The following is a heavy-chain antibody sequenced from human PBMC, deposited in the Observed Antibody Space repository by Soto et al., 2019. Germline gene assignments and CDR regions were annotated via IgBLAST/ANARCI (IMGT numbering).Heavy chain of an antibody. CDR3: ARPDGDYFYNHLDV. V-gene: IGHV3-23*01. D-gene: IGHD3-10*01. Sequence: EVQLLESGGGLVQPGGSLRLSCAASGFTFSRYVMAWVRQAPGKGLEWVSVISGNGGCTYYADSVKGRFTISRDNSRDTLYLQMKGLRAEDTAVYYCARPDGDYFYNHLDVWGAGTTITVSS. CDR1: GFTFSRYV. J-gene: IGHJ6*03. CDR2: ISGNGGCT.